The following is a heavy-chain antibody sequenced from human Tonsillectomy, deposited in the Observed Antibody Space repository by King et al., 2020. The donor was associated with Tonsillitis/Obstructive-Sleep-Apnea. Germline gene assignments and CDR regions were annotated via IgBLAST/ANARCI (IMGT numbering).Heavy chain of an antibody. Sequence: QLVESGPEVKKPGTSVKVSCKASGFTFTSSAVQWVRHARGQRLQCRDWIVVGRGKTNYAQKFQERVTITRDMSTSTAYMELSSLRSEDTAVYYCAADRGYGDYARWGQGTLVTVSS. CDR3: AADRGYGDYAR. CDR1: GFTFTSSA. D-gene: IGHD4-17*01. V-gene: IGHV1-58*01. CDR2: IVVGRGKT. J-gene: IGHJ4*02.